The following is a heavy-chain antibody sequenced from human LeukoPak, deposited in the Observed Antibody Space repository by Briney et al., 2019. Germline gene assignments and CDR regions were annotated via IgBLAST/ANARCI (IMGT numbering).Heavy chain of an antibody. CDR1: GGSISSSSYY. J-gene: IGHJ5*02. V-gene: IGHV4-39*01. CDR2: IYYSGST. CDR3: AGDDPRSYDWFDP. D-gene: IGHD4-23*01. Sequence: SETLSLTCTVSGGSISSSSYYWGWIRQPPGKGLEWIGSIYYSGSTYYNPSLKSRVTISVDTSKNQFSLKLSSVTAADTAVYYCAGDDPRSYDWFDPWGQGTLVTVSS.